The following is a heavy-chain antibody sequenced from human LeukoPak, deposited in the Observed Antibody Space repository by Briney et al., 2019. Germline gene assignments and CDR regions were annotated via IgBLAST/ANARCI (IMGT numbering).Heavy chain of an antibody. Sequence: PSETLSLACTVSGGSVSSGSYYWSWIRQPPGKGLEWIGYIYYSGSTNYNPSLKSRVTISVDTSKNQFSLKLSSVTAADTAVYYCARERSRYSGSYYDYWGQGTLVPVSS. CDR2: IYYSGST. CDR3: ARERSRYSGSYYDY. CDR1: GGSVSSGSYY. V-gene: IGHV4-61*01. J-gene: IGHJ4*02. D-gene: IGHD1-26*01.